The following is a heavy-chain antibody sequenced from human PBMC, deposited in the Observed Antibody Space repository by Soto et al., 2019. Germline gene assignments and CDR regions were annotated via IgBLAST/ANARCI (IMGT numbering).Heavy chain of an antibody. D-gene: IGHD2-21*02. CDR1: GYTFTGYY. Sequence: ASVKVSCKASGYTFTGYYMHWVRQAPGQGLEWMGWINPNSGDTNYAQKFQGRVTMTRDTSISTAYMELSRPRSDDTAVYYCAREVVVVTATFYYYYYGMDVWGQGTTVTVSS. CDR3: AREVVVVTATFYYYYYGMDV. V-gene: IGHV1-2*02. CDR2: INPNSGDT. J-gene: IGHJ6*02.